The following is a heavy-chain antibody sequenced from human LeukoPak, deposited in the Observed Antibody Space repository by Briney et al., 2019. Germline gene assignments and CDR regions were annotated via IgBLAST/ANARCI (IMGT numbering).Heavy chain of an antibody. CDR2: INRSGNT. CDR1: GGSFSGYY. J-gene: IGHJ6*04. CDR3: ARHGYYYYGMDV. Sequence: SETLSLTCAVYGGSFSGYYWSWIRQPLGRGLEWIGEINRSGNTNYNPSLKSRVTISGDTSKNQFSPKLSSVTAADTAVYYCARHGYYYYGMDVWGKGTTVTVSS. V-gene: IGHV4-34*01.